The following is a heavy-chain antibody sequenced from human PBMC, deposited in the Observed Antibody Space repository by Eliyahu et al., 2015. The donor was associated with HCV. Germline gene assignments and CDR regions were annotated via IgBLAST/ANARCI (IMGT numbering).Heavy chain of an antibody. CDR3: VSYYDSSGYSPFDY. V-gene: IGHV3-30*03. CDR2: ISYDGSNK. J-gene: IGHJ4*02. D-gene: IGHD3-22*01. CDR1: GFXFSSXX. Sequence: QVQLVESGGGVVQPGRSXXLSCAASGFXFSSXXMXWVRQAXGKGLEWVAVISYDGSNKYYADSVKGRFTISRDNSKNTLYLQMNSLRAEDTAVYYCVSYYDSSGYSPFDYWGQGTLVTVSS.